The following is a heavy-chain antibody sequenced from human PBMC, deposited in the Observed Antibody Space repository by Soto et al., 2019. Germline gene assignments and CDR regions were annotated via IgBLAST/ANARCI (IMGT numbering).Heavy chain of an antibody. CDR2: ISGSGGST. CDR1: GITFSNYA. D-gene: IGHD2-15*01. V-gene: IGHV3-23*01. J-gene: IGHJ4*02. Sequence: GGSLRLSCAASGITFSNYAMSWVRQAPGKGLEWVSAISGSGGSTYYADSVKGRFTISRDNSKNTLYLQMNGLRAEDTAVYYCAKDGDGGTAPFDSWGQGTLVTVSS. CDR3: AKDGDGGTAPFDS.